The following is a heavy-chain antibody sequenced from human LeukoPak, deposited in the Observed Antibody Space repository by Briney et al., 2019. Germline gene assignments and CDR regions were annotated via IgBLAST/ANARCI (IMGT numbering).Heavy chain of an antibody. CDR3: ARDYGDYQNNWFDP. Sequence: ASVKVSCKASGGTFSSYAISWVRQAPGQGLEWMGGIIPIFGTANYAQKFQGRVTITADKSTSTAYMELSSLRSEDTAVYYCARDYGDYQNNWFDPWGQGTLVTVSS. V-gene: IGHV1-69*06. CDR1: GGTFSSYA. CDR2: IIPIFGTA. D-gene: IGHD4-17*01. J-gene: IGHJ5*02.